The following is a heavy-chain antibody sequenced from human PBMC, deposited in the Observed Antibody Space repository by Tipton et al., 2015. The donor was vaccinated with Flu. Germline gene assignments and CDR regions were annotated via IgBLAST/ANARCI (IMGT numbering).Heavy chain of an antibody. CDR3: ARVPWDSSGYHDVFNM. J-gene: IGHJ3*02. CDR1: GYSFIDYY. D-gene: IGHD3-22*01. Sequence: QLVQSGAEVKKPGASVKVSCKASGYSFIDYYMHWVRQAPGQGLEWMGWINPNSGGTNYAQKFQGRVTMTTDTSVSTAYMELSRLTSDDTAVYYCARVPWDSSGYHDVFNMWGQGTMVTVSS. V-gene: IGHV1-2*02. CDR2: INPNSGGT.